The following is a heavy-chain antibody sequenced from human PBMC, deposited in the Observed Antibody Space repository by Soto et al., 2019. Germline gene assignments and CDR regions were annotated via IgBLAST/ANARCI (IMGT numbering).Heavy chain of an antibody. Sequence: QVQLVQSGAEVKKPGSSVKVSCKASEGTFSSYTISWVRQAPGQGLEWMGRIIPILGIANYAQKFQGRVTITADKSTSTAYMELSSLRSEDTAVYYCARGTPTVTTPNAFDIWGQGTMVTVSS. D-gene: IGHD4-17*01. J-gene: IGHJ3*02. V-gene: IGHV1-69*02. CDR2: IIPILGIA. CDR3: ARGTPTVTTPNAFDI. CDR1: EGTFSSYT.